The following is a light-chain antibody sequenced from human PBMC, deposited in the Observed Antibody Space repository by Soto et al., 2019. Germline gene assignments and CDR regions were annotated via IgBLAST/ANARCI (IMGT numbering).Light chain of an antibody. J-gene: IGLJ2*01. CDR3: RSYTSSSTIVV. V-gene: IGLV2-14*01. CDR1: SSDVGGYNY. CDR2: DVR. Sequence: QSALTQPASGSGSPGQSITISCTGTSSDVGGYNYVSWYQQHPGKAPKLMIYDVRNRPSGVSNRFSGSKSGNTASLTISGLQAEDEADYYRRSYTSSSTIVVLGGGTTLTVL.